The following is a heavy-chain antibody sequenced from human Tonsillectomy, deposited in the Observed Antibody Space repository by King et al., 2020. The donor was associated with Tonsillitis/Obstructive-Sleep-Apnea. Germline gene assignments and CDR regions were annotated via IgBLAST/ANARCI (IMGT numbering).Heavy chain of an antibody. Sequence: VQLVESGAEVKKPGESLKISCKGSGYSFTTYWIGWVRQMPGKGLEWMWIIYPGDSDTRYSPSFHGQVTISADKSISTAYLQWSSLKASDTAMYYCARHLRPPAAAAAYFDYWGQGTLVTVSS. CDR2: IYPGDSDT. CDR3: ARHLRPPAAAAAYFDY. V-gene: IGHV5-51*01. J-gene: IGHJ4*02. D-gene: IGHD6-13*01. CDR1: GYSFTTYW.